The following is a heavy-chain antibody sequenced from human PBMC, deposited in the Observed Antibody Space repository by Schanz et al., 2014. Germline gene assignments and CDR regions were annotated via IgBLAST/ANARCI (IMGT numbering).Heavy chain of an antibody. CDR2: ITGSGSKT. Sequence: EVQLLESGGTVVQPGGSLRVSCAASGFVFRTFAMYWVRQAPGKGLEWVSAITGSGSKTYYADSVKGRFTIARDNSKNTLFLQMDSLRVEDTAVYYCAKVAPAAACRDSWGLGTLVTVSS. CDR3: AKVAPAAACRDS. V-gene: IGHV3-23*01. D-gene: IGHD2-2*01. CDR1: GFVFRTFA. J-gene: IGHJ4*02.